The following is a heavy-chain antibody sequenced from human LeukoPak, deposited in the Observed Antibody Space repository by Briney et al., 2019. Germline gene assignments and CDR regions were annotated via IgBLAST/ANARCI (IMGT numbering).Heavy chain of an antibody. V-gene: IGHV6-1*01. J-gene: IGHJ3*02. CDR2: TYYRSKWYN. CDR1: GDSVSSNSAA. D-gene: IGHD3-3*01. Sequence: SQTLSLTCAISGDSVSSNSAAWNWIRQSPSRGLEWLGRTYYRSKWYNDYAVSVKSRITINPDTSKNQFSLQLNSVTPEDTAVYYCAREGVYRITIFGGRDAAFDIWGQGTMVTVSS. CDR3: AREGVYRITIFGGRDAAFDI.